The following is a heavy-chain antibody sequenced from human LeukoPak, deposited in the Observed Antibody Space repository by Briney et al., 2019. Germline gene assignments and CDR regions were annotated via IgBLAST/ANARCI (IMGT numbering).Heavy chain of an antibody. CDR3: AKGSCSGGGCYFDY. CDR2: ISWNSGSI. J-gene: IGHJ4*02. CDR1: GFTFDDYA. V-gene: IGHV3-9*01. D-gene: IGHD2-15*01. Sequence: GGSLRLSCAASGFTFDDYAMHWVRQAPGKGLEWVSGISWNSGSIGYADSVKGRFTISRDNAKNSLYLQMNSLRAEDTALYYCAKGSCSGGGCYFDYWGQGTLVTVSS.